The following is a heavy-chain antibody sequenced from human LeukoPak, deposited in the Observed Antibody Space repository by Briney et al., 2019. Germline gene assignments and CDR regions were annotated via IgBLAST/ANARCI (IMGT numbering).Heavy chain of an antibody. CDR1: GYSFTTHG. CDR3: ARARVTTYRPTDAFDI. D-gene: IGHD1-1*01. J-gene: IGHJ3*02. V-gene: IGHV1-18*01. CDR2: ISTYNGDT. Sequence: ASVKVSCKASGYSFTTHGVTWVRQAPGQGLEWMGWISTYNGDTKYAQNLQGRVTMTAETSTSTAYMDLRSLTSDDTGVYYCARARVTTYRPTDAFDIWGQGTMVTVSS.